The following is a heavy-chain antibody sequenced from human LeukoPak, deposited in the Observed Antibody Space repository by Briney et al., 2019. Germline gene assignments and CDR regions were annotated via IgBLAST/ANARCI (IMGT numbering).Heavy chain of an antibody. CDR3: ARQAQVWSSIDY. CDR2: FYPADSDT. D-gene: IGHD3-16*01. Sequence: GESLKISCKGSGYSFTSYWIGWVRQMPGKGLEWMGIFYPADSDTRYSPSFQGQVTISADKSISTAYLQWNSLKASDTAIYYCARQAQVWSSIDYWGRGTLVTVSS. V-gene: IGHV5-51*01. J-gene: IGHJ4*02. CDR1: GYSFTSYW.